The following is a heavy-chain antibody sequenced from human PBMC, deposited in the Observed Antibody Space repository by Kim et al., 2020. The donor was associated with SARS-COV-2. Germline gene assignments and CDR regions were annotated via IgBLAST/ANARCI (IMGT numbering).Heavy chain of an antibody. D-gene: IGHD5-12*01. V-gene: IGHV3-23*01. Sequence: NSVRRRFTSSRDKSENTLFLQMNSLRAEDTAVYYCAEGGSDAGGYEFFDFWGRGTLVTVSS. J-gene: IGHJ4*02. CDR3: AEGGSDAGGYEFFDF.